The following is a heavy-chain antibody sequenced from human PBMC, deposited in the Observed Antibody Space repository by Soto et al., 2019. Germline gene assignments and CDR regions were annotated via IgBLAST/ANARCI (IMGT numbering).Heavy chain of an antibody. CDR3: ARDRGTAAAGHFDY. CDR1: GGSISSYY. D-gene: IGHD6-13*01. V-gene: IGHV4-59*01. J-gene: IGHJ4*02. Sequence: PSETLSLTCTVSGGSISSYYWSWIRRPPGKGLEWIGYINYSGSTNYNPSLKSRVTISVDTSKNQFSLKLASVTAADAAVYYCARDRGTAAAGHFDYWGQGTLVTVSS. CDR2: INYSGST.